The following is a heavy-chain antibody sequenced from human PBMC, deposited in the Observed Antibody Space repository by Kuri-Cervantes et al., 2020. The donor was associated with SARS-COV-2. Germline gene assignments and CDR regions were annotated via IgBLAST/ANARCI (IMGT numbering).Heavy chain of an antibody. J-gene: IGHJ6*02. CDR1: GFTFSSCV. CDR3: AKLAGSNYFYYYGMDV. D-gene: IGHD4-11*01. V-gene: IGHV3-30*18. Sequence: GGSLRLSCAASGFTFSSCVLHWVRQAPGKGLEWVAIISYDGSNKDYADSVKGRFTISRDNSKNALYLQMNSLRAEDTAVYYCAKLAGSNYFYYYGMDVWGQGTTVTVSS. CDR2: ISYDGSNK.